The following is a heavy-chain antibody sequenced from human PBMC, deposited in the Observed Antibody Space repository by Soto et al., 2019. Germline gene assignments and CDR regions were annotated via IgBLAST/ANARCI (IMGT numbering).Heavy chain of an antibody. Sequence: EASVKVSCKASGGTFSSYAISWVRQAPGQGLEWMGGIIPIFGTANYAQKFQGRVTITADESTSTAYMELSSLRSEDTAVYYCARAITIFGVVIPNWFDPWGQGTLVTVSS. V-gene: IGHV1-69*13. J-gene: IGHJ5*02. CDR2: IIPIFGTA. CDR1: GGTFSSYA. D-gene: IGHD3-3*01. CDR3: ARAITIFGVVIPNWFDP.